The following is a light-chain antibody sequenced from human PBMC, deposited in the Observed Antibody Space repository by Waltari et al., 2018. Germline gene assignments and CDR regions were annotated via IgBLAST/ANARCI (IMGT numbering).Light chain of an antibody. CDR2: KAS. CDR1: PSVRSY. Sequence: DTQLTQSPSTLSASVGYRVTITCRASPSVRSYLAWYQQKPGKSPNLLLHKASYLESGVPSRFSGSGFGTEFTLTISGLQPDDFATYYCQHYDGYPYTFGQGTKLEMK. CDR3: QHYDGYPYT. V-gene: IGKV1-5*03. J-gene: IGKJ2*01.